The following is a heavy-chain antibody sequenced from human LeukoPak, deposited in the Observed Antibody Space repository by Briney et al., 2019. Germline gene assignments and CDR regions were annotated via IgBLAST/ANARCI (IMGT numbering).Heavy chain of an antibody. CDR3: AKDLRPYTAMGEGPLDY. D-gene: IGHD5-18*01. Sequence: GGSLRLSCAASGFTFSSYGKHWVRQAPGKGLEWVAVIWYDGSNKYYADSVKGRFTTSRDNSKNTLYLQMNSLRAEDTAVYYCAKDLRPYTAMGEGPLDYWGQGTLVTVSS. V-gene: IGHV3-33*06. CDR2: IWYDGSNK. CDR1: GFTFSSYG. J-gene: IGHJ4*02.